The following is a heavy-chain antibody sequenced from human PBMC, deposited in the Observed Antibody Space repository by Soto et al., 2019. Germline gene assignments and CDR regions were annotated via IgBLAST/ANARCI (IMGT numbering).Heavy chain of an antibody. V-gene: IGHV1-18*01. CDR2: IYSKTGTI. Sequence: QVQLVQSGAEVQKPGASVKVSCKTSGYIFNNFGITWVRQAPGLGLEWLGWIYSKTGTINFAQKFQGRVTMTTDTSKSTAFMELRSLKFDDAAVYFCARDFDFDIDHWGQGTLVTVS. J-gene: IGHJ4*02. D-gene: IGHD3-9*01. CDR3: ARDFDFDIDH. CDR1: GYIFNNFG.